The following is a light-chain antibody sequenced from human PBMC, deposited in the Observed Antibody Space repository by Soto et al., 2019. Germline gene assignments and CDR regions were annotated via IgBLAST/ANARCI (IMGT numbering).Light chain of an antibody. Sequence: DIQMTQSPSSLSASVGDRVTITCRASQKISTYLNWFQQKPGKAPKLVIYAASSLQSGVPSRFSGSGSGTDFTLTITSLQREDFATYYCQQSYSAPRTFGQGTKVEIK. CDR2: AAS. V-gene: IGKV1-39*01. J-gene: IGKJ1*01. CDR3: QQSYSAPRT. CDR1: QKISTY.